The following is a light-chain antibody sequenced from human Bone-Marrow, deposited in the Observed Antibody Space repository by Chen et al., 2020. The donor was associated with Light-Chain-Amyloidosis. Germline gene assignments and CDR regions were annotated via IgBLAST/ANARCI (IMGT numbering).Light chain of an antibody. Sequence: SYELTQPPSVSVSPGQTARIPCSGDDLPTKYAYWYQQKPGQAPVLVRHRDTERPSGISEGFSGSSSGTTATLTNSGVQAEDEADYHCQSADSSGTYEVIFGGGTKLTVL. J-gene: IGLJ2*01. CDR1: DLPTKY. CDR2: RDT. V-gene: IGLV3-25*03. CDR3: QSADSSGTYEVI.